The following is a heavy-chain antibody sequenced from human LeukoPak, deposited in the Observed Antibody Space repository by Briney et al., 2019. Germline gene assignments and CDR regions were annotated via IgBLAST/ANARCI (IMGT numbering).Heavy chain of an antibody. CDR3: ARQGSNSSGWYPVDD. CDR1: GYTFTAYY. Sequence: ASVNASFTTSGYTFTAYYIHWLRQAPGQGLEWMGWMNPNSGGTKYAQTFQGRVTLTRDTSISTAYLELSSLTSDDTAVYFCARQGSNSSGWYPVDDWGQGAPLTVSS. J-gene: IGHJ4*02. CDR2: MNPNSGGT. V-gene: IGHV1-2*02. D-gene: IGHD6-19*01.